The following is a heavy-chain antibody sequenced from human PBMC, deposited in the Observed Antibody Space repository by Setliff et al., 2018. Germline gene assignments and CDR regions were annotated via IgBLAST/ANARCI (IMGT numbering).Heavy chain of an antibody. D-gene: IGHD3-10*01. CDR3: ARASRFGTIKYRGDYYMDV. J-gene: IGHJ6*03. V-gene: IGHV7-4-1*02. Sequence: ASVKVSCKASGYTFSSYAMNWVRQAPGQGLEWMGWISTNTGNPTYAQGFTGRFVLSLDTSVSTAYLQISSLKAEDTAVYYCARASRFGTIKYRGDYYMDVWGKGTTVTVSS. CDR1: GYTFSSYA. CDR2: ISTNTGNP.